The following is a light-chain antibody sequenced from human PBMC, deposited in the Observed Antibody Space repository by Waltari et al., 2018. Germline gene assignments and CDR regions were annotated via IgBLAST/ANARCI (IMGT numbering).Light chain of an antibody. CDR2: AAS. Sequence: VLTQSPGTLSLSPGETATLSCRASQSISKYLVWYQQRPGHAPRLLIYAASTRATGVPDRFSGSWYGTDFTLTIRRLEPEDFAVYSCQNHERLPATFGQGTKVEIK. J-gene: IGKJ1*01. CDR3: QNHERLPAT. CDR1: QSISKY. V-gene: IGKV3-20*01.